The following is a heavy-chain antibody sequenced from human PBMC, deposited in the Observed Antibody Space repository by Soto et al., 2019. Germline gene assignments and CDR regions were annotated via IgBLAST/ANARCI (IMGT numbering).Heavy chain of an antibody. CDR2: IYYSGST. CDR3: ARDRMVRGVIITRGGDYYGMDV. CDR1: GGSISSGDYY. Sequence: SETLSLTCTVSGGSISSGDYYWSWIRQPPGKGLEWIGYIYYSGSTYYNPSLKSRVTISVDTSKNQFSLKLSSVTAADTAVYYWARDRMVRGVIITRGGDYYGMDVWGQGTTVTVSS. J-gene: IGHJ6*02. V-gene: IGHV4-30-4*01. D-gene: IGHD3-10*01.